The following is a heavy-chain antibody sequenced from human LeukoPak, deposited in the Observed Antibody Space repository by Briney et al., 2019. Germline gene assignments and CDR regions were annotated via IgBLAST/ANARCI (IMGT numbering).Heavy chain of an antibody. J-gene: IGHJ4*02. CDR1: GFTFSSYA. Sequence: GRSLRLSCAASGFTFSSYAMHWVRQAPGKGLEGVAVISYDGSNKYYADSVKGRFTISRDNSKNTPYLQMNSLKAEDTAVYYCARVGAPFDYWGQGTLVTVSS. V-gene: IGHV3-30*04. CDR2: ISYDGSNK. CDR3: ARVGAPFDY. D-gene: IGHD1-26*01.